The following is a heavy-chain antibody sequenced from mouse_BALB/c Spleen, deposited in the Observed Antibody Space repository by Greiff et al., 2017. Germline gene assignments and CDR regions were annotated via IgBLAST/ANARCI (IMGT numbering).Heavy chain of an antibody. V-gene: IGHV2-2*02. CDR1: GFSLTSYG. CDR3: ARKNWDVGFAY. J-gene: IGHJ3*01. D-gene: IGHD4-1*01. Sequence: QVQLKESGPGLVQPSQSLSITCTVSGFSLTSYGVHWVRQSPGKGLEWLGVIWSGGSTDYNAAFISRLSISKDNSKSQVCFKMNSLQANDTAIYYCARKNWDVGFAYWGQGTLVTVSA. CDR2: IWSGGST.